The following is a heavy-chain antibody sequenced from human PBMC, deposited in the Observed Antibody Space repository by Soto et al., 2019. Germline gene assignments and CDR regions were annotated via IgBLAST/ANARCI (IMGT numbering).Heavy chain of an antibody. CDR2: SRNKAKSFTT. Sequence: EVQLVESGGGLVQPGGSLRLSCATSGFTFSDHYMDWIRQAPGKGLEWVGRSRNKAKSFTTDYAASVKGRFTISRDDSKNSPYLQLNSLKTEDTAVYYCAKYTYGDRVYWGQGTLVTVSS. D-gene: IGHD4-17*01. J-gene: IGHJ4*02. CDR1: GFTFSDHY. V-gene: IGHV3-72*01. CDR3: AKYTYGDRVY.